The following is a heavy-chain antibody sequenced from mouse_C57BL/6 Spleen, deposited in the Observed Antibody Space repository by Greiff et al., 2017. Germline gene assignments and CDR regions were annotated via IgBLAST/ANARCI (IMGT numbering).Heavy chain of an antibody. CDR2: ISSGSSTI. Sequence: EVKVVESGGGLVKPGGSLKLSCAASGFTFSDYGMHWVRRAPEKGLEWVAYISSGSSTIYYADTVKGRFTISRDNAKNTLFLQMTSLRSEDTAMYYCARDYGSSWFAYWGQGTLVTVSA. J-gene: IGHJ3*01. CDR1: GFTFSDYG. D-gene: IGHD1-1*01. CDR3: ARDYGSSWFAY. V-gene: IGHV5-17*01.